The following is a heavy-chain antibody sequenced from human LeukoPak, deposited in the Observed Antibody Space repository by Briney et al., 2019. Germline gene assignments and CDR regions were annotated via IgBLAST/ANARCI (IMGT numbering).Heavy chain of an antibody. Sequence: GGSLRLSCAASGFTISTNYMSWVRQAPGKGLEWVSIIYSGDRTDYADSLKGRFTISRHTSKNTLYLQMSSLRAEDTAVYYCARDVRKQGLWSWGQGTLVTVSS. CDR1: GFTISTNY. CDR3: ARDVRKQGLWS. V-gene: IGHV3-66*01. J-gene: IGHJ4*02. CDR2: IYSGDRT. D-gene: IGHD3-10*01.